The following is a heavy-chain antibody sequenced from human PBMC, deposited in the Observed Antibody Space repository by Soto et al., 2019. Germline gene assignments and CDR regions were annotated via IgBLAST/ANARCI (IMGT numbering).Heavy chain of an antibody. CDR2: IYYSGST. CDR1: GGSVSSGSYY. Sequence: SETLSLTCTVSGGSVSSGSYYWSWIRQPPGKGLEWIGYIYYSGSTNYNPSLKSRVTISVDTSKNQFSLKLSSVTAADTAVYYCARGLYFDDWGQGTRVTVAS. V-gene: IGHV4-61*01. CDR3: ARGLYFDD. J-gene: IGHJ4*02.